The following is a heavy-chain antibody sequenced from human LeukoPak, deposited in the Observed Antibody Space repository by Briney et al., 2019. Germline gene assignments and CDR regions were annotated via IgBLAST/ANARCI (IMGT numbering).Heavy chain of an antibody. J-gene: IGHJ3*02. CDR1: GGSISSYY. CDR2: IYYIGST. Sequence: PSETLSLTCTVSGGSISSYYWSWIRQPPGKGLDWIGYIYYIGSTNYNPSLKSRVTISVDTSKNQFSLKLSSVTAADTAVYYCAGLLDYGDYGDAFDIWGQGTMVTVSS. D-gene: IGHD4-17*01. CDR3: AGLLDYGDYGDAFDI. V-gene: IGHV4-59*08.